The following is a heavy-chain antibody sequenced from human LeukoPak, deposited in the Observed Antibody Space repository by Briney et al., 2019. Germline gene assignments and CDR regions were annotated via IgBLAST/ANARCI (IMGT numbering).Heavy chain of an antibody. CDR1: GFTFRSYS. J-gene: IGHJ3*02. Sequence: GGSLRLSCAASGFTFRSYSMHWVRQAPGKGLEWLAVTLYDGNNKYYADSVKGRFTISRDNSKNTLYLQMNSLRAEDTAVYYCARRSRDTPSWAFDIWGQGTMVTVSS. CDR2: TLYDGNNK. V-gene: IGHV3-30-3*01. CDR3: ARRSRDTPSWAFDI. D-gene: IGHD5-18*01.